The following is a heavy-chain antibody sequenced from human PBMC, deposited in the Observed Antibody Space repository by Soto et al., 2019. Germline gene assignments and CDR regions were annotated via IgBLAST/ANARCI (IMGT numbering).Heavy chain of an antibody. V-gene: IGHV3-66*01. J-gene: IGHJ5*02. CDR3: ARDVRSSGWYPGNWFDP. D-gene: IGHD6-19*01. CDR2: IYSGGST. Sequence: GGSLRLSCAASGFTVSSNYMSWVRQAPGKGLEWVSVIYSGGSTYYADSVKGRFTISRDNSKNTLYLQMNSLRAEDTAVYYCARDVRSSGWYPGNWFDPWGQGTLVTVSS. CDR1: GFTVSSNY.